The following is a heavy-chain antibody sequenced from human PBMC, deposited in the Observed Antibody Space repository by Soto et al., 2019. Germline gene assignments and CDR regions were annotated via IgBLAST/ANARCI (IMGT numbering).Heavy chain of an antibody. CDR1: GGSISSGDYY. J-gene: IGHJ5*02. Sequence: QVQLQESGPGLVKPSQTLSLTCTVSGGSISSGDYYWSWIRQPPGKGLEWIGYIYYSGSPYYNPSRTSRVTISXXTXKXXFSRKLSSVTAADTAVYSCARGWIVVVPEGDWFDPWGQGTLVTVSS. D-gene: IGHD3-22*01. V-gene: IGHV4-30-4*01. CDR2: IYYSGSP. CDR3: ARGWIVVVPEGDWFDP.